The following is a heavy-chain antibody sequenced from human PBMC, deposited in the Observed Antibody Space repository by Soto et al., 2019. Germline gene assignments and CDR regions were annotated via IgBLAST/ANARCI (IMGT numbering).Heavy chain of an antibody. V-gene: IGHV3-72*01. D-gene: IGHD2-15*01. CDR3: ARGLCIGGGCLLGDY. CDR2: IRNKANSYTT. Sequence: EVQLVESGGGLVQPGGSLRLSCAASGFTFSDHYMDWARQTPGKGLEWVGRIRNKANSYTTEYAASVKGRFTISRDDSKNSLYLQMNSLKTDDTAVYYCARGLCIGGGCLLGDYWGQGTLVTVSS. CDR1: GFTFSDHY. J-gene: IGHJ4*02.